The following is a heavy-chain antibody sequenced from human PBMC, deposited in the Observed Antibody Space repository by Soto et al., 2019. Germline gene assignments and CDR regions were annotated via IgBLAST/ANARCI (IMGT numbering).Heavy chain of an antibody. CDR2: INHSGST. V-gene: IGHV4-34*01. J-gene: IGHJ4*02. CDR1: GGSFSCYY. Sequence: SETLSLTSAVYGGSFSCYYWSWIRQPPGKGLEWIGEINHSGSTNYNPSLKSRVTTSVDTSKNQFSLKLSSVTAADTAVYYCARTLFDFWSGYPFDYWGQGTLVTVSS. CDR3: ARTLFDFWSGYPFDY. D-gene: IGHD3-3*01.